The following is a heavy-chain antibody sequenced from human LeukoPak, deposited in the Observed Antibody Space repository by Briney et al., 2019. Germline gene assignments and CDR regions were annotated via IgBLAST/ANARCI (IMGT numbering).Heavy chain of an antibody. CDR1: GGSISSGGYY. CDR2: IPHSGST. D-gene: IGHD3-10*01. J-gene: IGHJ4*02. CDR3: ARGLRSYYFDY. Sequence: SETLSLTCTVPGGSISSGGYYWSWIRQPPGKGLEWIGYIPHSGSTYYNPSLKSRVTISVDRSKNQFSLKVTSVTAADTAVYYCARGLRSYYFDYWGQGTLVTVSS. V-gene: IGHV4-30-2*01.